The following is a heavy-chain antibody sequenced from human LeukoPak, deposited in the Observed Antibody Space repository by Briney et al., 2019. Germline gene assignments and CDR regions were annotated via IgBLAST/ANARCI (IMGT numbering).Heavy chain of an antibody. CDR3: AKGPLRGTAAAIDY. CDR1: GFTFSSYG. CDR2: ISYDGSNK. D-gene: IGHD2-2*01. J-gene: IGHJ4*02. Sequence: GRSLRLSCAASGFTFSSYGMHWVRQAPGKGLEWVAVISYDGSNKYYADSVKGRFTISRDNSKNTLYLQMNSLRAEDTAVYYCAKGPLRGTAAAIDYWGQGTLVTVSS. V-gene: IGHV3-30*18.